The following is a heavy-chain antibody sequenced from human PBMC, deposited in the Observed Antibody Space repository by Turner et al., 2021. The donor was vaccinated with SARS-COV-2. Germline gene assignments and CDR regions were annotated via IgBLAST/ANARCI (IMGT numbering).Heavy chain of an antibody. CDR1: GFTFSSYG. Sequence: QVQLVASGAGVVPPGRSLTLSCAASGFTFSSYGMHWVRQAPGKGLEWVAVISYDGSNKYYADSEKGRFTISRDNSKNTLYLQMNSLRAEDTAVYYCAKDDNYDFWTGYYMYWGQGTLVTVSS. J-gene: IGHJ4*02. CDR2: ISYDGSNK. D-gene: IGHD3-3*01. V-gene: IGHV3-30*18. CDR3: AKDDNYDFWTGYYMY.